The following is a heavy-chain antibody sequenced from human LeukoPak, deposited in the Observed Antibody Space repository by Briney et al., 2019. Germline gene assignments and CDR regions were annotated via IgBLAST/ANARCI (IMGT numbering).Heavy chain of an antibody. V-gene: IGHV3-21*01. CDR1: GFTFSSYA. D-gene: IGHD5-18*01. CDR2: ISSSSSYI. CDR3: ARFGYSYGLGAFDI. J-gene: IGHJ3*02. Sequence: GGSLRLSCAASGFTFSSYAMSWVRQAPGKGLEWVSSISSSSSYIYYAESVKGRFTISRDNAKNSLYLQMNSLRAEDTAVYYCARFGYSYGLGAFDIWGQGTMVTVSS.